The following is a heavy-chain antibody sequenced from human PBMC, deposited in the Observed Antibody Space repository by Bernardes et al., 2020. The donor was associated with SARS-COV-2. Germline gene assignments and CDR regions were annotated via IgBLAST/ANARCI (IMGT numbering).Heavy chain of an antibody. Sequence: SETLSLTCTLSGGSITPYTYFWSWIRQPPGKGLEWIGSVFSGGTTNYNPALKSRVTMSLDMSKSQLSLQLRSVTAADTAVYYCARVWEFSSRMDVWGQGTTVTVSS. J-gene: IGHJ6*02. V-gene: IGHV4-39*07. CDR2: VFSGGTT. CDR3: ARVWEFSSRMDV. D-gene: IGHD6-6*01. CDR1: GGSITPYTYF.